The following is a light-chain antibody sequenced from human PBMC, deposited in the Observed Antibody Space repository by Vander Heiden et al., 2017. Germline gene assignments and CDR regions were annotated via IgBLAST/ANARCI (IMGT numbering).Light chain of an antibody. CDR3: QAWDSSVLYV. V-gene: IGLV3-1*01. J-gene: IGLJ1*01. Sequence: SYELTQPPSVSVPPGQAASITCSGNNLGDNFVSWYQHKPGQSPVLVMYQDRRRPSGIPDRFAASHSGDTATLTIGDIQAMDEADYYCQAWDSSVLYVFGSGTKVTVL. CDR1: NLGDNF. CDR2: QDR.